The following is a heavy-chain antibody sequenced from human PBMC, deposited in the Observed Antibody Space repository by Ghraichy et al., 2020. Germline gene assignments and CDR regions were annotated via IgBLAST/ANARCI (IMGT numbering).Heavy chain of an antibody. D-gene: IGHD3-16*01. CDR1: GGSISSSSYY. CDR3: ARTPNPPHPGEATGWFDP. V-gene: IGHV4-39*01. CDR2: IYYSGST. J-gene: IGHJ5*02. Sequence: SETLSLTCTVSGGSISSSSYYWGWIRQPPGKGLEWIGSIYYSGSTYYNPSLKSRVTISVDTSKNQFSLKLSSVTAADTAVYYCARTPNPPHPGEATGWFDPWGQGTLVTVSS.